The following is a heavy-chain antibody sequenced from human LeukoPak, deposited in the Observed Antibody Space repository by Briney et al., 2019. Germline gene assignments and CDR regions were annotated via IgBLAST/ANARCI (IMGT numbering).Heavy chain of an antibody. V-gene: IGHV5-10-1*01. CDR1: GYSFTSYW. J-gene: IGHJ5*02. CDR2: IDPSDSYT. D-gene: IGHD3-22*01. CDR3: ARHRPYYYDSSGYYPWFDP. Sequence: GESLKISCKGSGYSFTSYWISWVRQMPGKGLEWMGRIDPSDSYTNYSPSFQGHVTISAGKSISTAYLQWSSLRASDTAMYYCARHRPYYYDSSGYYPWFDPWGQGTLVTVSS.